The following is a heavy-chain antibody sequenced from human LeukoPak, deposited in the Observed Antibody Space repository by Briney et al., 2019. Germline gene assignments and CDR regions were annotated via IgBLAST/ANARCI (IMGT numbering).Heavy chain of an antibody. Sequence: SETLSLTCAAYGGSFSDYYWSWIRQPPGKGLEWIGEINHSGSTNYNPSLKSRVTISVDTSKNQFSLKLSSVTAADTAVYYCARDRDRKIDEAATTKAQGLRNYYYGMDFWGQGTTVTVSS. CDR1: GGSFSDYY. CDR2: INHSGST. CDR3: ARDRDRKIDEAATTKAQGLRNYYYGMDF. D-gene: IGHD5-24*01. V-gene: IGHV4-34*01. J-gene: IGHJ6*02.